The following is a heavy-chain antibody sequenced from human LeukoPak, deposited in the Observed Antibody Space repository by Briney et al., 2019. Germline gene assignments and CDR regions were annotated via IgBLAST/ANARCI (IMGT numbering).Heavy chain of an antibody. D-gene: IGHD6-19*01. V-gene: IGHV3-48*01. J-gene: IGHJ4*02. Sequence: GGSLRLSCVASGFTFSDYSLNWVRQAPGKGLEWVSYISSSSSTIYYADSVKGRFTISRDNAKNSLYLQMNSLRAEDTAVYYCARDSSGGSYWGQGTLVTVSS. CDR3: ARDSSGGSY. CDR2: ISSSSSTI. CDR1: GFTFSDYS.